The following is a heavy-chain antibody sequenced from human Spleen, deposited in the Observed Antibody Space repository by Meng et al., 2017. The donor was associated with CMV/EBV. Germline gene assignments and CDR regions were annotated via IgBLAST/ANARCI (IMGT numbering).Heavy chain of an antibody. CDR2: IIPILGIT. D-gene: IGHD4-17*01. J-gene: IGHJ5*02. Sequence: SGVTFSNAAISWVRQATGQGLEWMGGIIPILGITNSAQKFQGRVTITADKSTSTGYLELSSLKSEDTAVYYCATLTPNYGDDSWFDPWGQGTLVTVSS. V-gene: IGHV1-69*10. CDR3: ATLTPNYGDDSWFDP. CDR1: GVTFSNAA.